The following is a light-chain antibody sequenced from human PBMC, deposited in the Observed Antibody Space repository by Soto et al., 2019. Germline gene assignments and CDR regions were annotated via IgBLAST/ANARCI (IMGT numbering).Light chain of an antibody. CDR1: QSISRS. V-gene: IGKV3-11*01. CDR3: QQRSNWPPG. Sequence: EIMLKQSPAILSVSPGERATLSCRASQSISRSLAWYQQKPGQAPRLLISDASTRATGIPARFSGSGSGTDFTLTISSLEPEDFAVYYCQQRSNWPPGFGPGTKVDIK. J-gene: IGKJ3*01. CDR2: DAS.